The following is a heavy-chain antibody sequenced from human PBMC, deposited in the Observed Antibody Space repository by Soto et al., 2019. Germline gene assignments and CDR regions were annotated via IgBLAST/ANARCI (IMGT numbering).Heavy chain of an antibody. J-gene: IGHJ4*02. V-gene: IGHV3-48*03. D-gene: IGHD2-15*01. CDR2: ISSSGCTI. CDR3: AIPVAMSTFQWSTDY. CDR1: GFTFSSYE. Sequence: PGGSLRLSCAASGFTFSSYEMNWVRQAPGKGLEWVSSISSSGCTISYSDSVKGRFTISRDSTEKSLNLQVNGMGVEDTAGYYCAIPVAMSTFQWSTDYCGQGTLVTVSS.